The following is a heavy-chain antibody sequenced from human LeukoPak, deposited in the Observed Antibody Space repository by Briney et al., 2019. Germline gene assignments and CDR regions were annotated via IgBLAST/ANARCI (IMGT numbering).Heavy chain of an antibody. CDR1: GFTFSSYW. CDR2: IKQDGSEK. J-gene: IGHJ4*02. Sequence: GGSLRHPCAASGFTFSSYWMSWVRQAPGKGLEWVASIKQDGSEKYYVDSVKGRFTISRDNAKNSLYLQMNSLRAEDAAVYYCARDRGCSSTSCYFDDWGQGTLVTVSS. D-gene: IGHD2-2*01. CDR3: ARDRGCSSTSCYFDD. V-gene: IGHV3-7*03.